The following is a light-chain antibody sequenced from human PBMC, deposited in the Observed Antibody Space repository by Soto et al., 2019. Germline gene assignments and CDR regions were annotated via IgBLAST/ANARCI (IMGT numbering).Light chain of an antibody. CDR2: DAS. V-gene: IGKV1-33*01. J-gene: IGKJ5*01. CDR3: QQYDDLPIT. CDR1: QDISHY. Sequence: IPRSRSACSLSAXXXXTXXXGXQASQDISHYLNWYQQKPGKALKLLIYDASNLHPGVPSRFRGSGSGTEFSFNITSLQPEDVATYYCQQYDDLPITFGQATRLEIK.